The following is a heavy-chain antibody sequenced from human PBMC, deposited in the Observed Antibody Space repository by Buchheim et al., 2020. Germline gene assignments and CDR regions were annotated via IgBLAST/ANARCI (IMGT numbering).Heavy chain of an antibody. CDR2: IYHSGST. D-gene: IGHD3-22*01. J-gene: IGHJ2*01. CDR1: GGSISSGGYS. Sequence: QLQLQESGSGLVKPSQTLSLTCAVSGGSISSGGYSWSWIRQPPGKGLEWIGYIYHSGSTYYNPSLKSRVTISVARSKNQFSLKLSSVTAADTAVYYCARQGGYYYDSSGYYYPPYWYFDLWGRGTL. CDR3: ARQGGYYYDSSGYYYPPYWYFDL. V-gene: IGHV4-30-2*01.